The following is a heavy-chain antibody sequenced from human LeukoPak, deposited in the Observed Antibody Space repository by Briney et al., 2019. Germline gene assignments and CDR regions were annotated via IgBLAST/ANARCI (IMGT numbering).Heavy chain of an antibody. CDR2: VYFTGTP. J-gene: IGHJ4*02. D-gene: IGHD3-22*01. Sequence: SETLSLTCTVSGGSISGYCWTWIRQAAGKGLEWIGRVYFTGTPKYNPSLRSRVTMSVDTSKNQFSLMLSSVTAADSAVYYRARGDYYDSAYYALDYWGQGILVTVSS. CDR3: ARGDYYDSAYYALDY. V-gene: IGHV4-4*07. CDR1: GGSISGYC.